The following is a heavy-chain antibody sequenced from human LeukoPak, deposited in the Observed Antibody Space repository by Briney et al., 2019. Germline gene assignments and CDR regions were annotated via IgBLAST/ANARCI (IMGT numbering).Heavy chain of an antibody. CDR3: SRAAYSSGSCYYVNEY. J-gene: IGHJ4*02. CDR2: IKQDGSEK. Sequence: GGSLRVSCAASGFTFSSSWMSRVRQAPGKGLEWVANIKQDGSEKYYVDSVKGRFTISRDNAKNSLYLQMNSLRAEDTAVYHCSRAAYSSGSCYYVNEYWGQGTLVTVSS. V-gene: IGHV3-7*01. D-gene: IGHD2-21*02. CDR1: GFTFSSSW.